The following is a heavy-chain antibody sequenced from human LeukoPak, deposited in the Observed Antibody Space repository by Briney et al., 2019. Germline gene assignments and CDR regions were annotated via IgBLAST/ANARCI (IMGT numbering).Heavy chain of an antibody. Sequence: ASVKVSCKASGGTFSSYAISWVRQAPGQGLEWMGWINPNSGGTNYAQKFQGRVTMTRDTSISTAYMELSRLRSDDTAVYYCARDQGSSLYKVFDYWGQGTLVTVSS. D-gene: IGHD6-13*01. V-gene: IGHV1-2*02. CDR1: GGTFSSYA. J-gene: IGHJ4*02. CDR2: INPNSGGT. CDR3: ARDQGSSLYKVFDY.